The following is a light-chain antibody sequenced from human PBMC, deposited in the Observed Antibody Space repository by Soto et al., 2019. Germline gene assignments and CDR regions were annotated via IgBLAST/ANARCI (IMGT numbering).Light chain of an antibody. CDR2: AAS. Sequence: DIQLTQSPSFLSASVGDRVTITCRTSQDISSYLAWYQQKPGKAPQLLISAASTLQSGVPSRFSGSGSGTEFNLTISSLQPEDFATYYCQQLKSYPLSFGGGTMVEI. V-gene: IGKV1-9*01. CDR3: QQLKSYPLS. J-gene: IGKJ4*01. CDR1: QDISSY.